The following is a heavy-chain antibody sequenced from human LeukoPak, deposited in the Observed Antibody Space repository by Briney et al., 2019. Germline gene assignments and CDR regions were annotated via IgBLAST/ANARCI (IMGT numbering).Heavy chain of an antibody. J-gene: IGHJ4*02. Sequence: SETLSLTCTVSGGSISSYYTTWIRQPPGKGLEWIGYIYYSGITNYNPSLKSRVTISVDTSKNQFSLKLTSVTAADTAMYYCARTDGSSRSCDFWGQGTLVTVSS. CDR3: ARTDGSSRSCDF. CDR1: GGSISSYY. D-gene: IGHD2-15*01. CDR2: IYYSGIT. V-gene: IGHV4-59*01.